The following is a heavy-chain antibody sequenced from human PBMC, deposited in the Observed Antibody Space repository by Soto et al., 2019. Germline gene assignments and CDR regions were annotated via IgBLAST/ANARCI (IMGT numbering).Heavy chain of an antibody. CDR1: GGSISSSSYY. J-gene: IGHJ4*02. CDR2: IYYSGST. Sequence: PSETLSLTCTVSGGSISSSSYYWGWIRQPPGKGLEWIGSIYYSGSTYYNPSLKSRVTISVDTSKNQFSLKLSSVTAADTAVYYCARLGDILTGYYKIRFDYWGQGTLVTVSS. V-gene: IGHV4-39*01. D-gene: IGHD3-9*01. CDR3: ARLGDILTGYYKIRFDY.